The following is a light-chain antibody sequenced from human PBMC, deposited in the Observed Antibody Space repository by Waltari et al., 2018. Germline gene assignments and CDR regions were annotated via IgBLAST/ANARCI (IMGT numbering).Light chain of an antibody. CDR3: QLYNSYSIT. Sequence: DIQMTQSPSTLSASVADRLTITCRASQTISSWLAWYPQQPGKAPRLLIYRASTLESGVPSRFSGSGSGTEFTLTISSLQPDDFATYYCQLYNSYSITFGQGTRLEIK. CDR1: QTISSW. V-gene: IGKV1-5*03. J-gene: IGKJ5*01. CDR2: RAS.